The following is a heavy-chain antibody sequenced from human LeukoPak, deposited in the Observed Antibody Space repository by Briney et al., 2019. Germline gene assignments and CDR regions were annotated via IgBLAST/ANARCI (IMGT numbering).Heavy chain of an antibody. J-gene: IGHJ6*04. CDR3: AREGRRGDDLTGYYGMDV. Sequence: PGGSLRLSCAASGFTFNSYEMNWVRQAPGKGLEWVSYISSSGSTKYYADSVKGRFTISRDNAKNSLYVQMNSLRAEDTAVYYCAREGRRGDDLTGYYGMDVWGKGTTVTVSS. D-gene: IGHD5-12*01. CDR2: ISSSGSTK. CDR1: GFTFNSYE. V-gene: IGHV3-48*03.